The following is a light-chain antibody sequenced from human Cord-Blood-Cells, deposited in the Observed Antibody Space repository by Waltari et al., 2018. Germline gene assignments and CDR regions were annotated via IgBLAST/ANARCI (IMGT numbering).Light chain of an antibody. CDR3: SSYTRSSTWV. Sequence: QPALTQPAPVSGSPGQSITISCTGTSSAVGGYNSVSWYQQHPGKAPKLMIYDVSNRPSGVSNRFSGSKSGNTASLTISGLQAEDEADYYCSSYTRSSTWVFGGGTKLTVL. V-gene: IGLV2-14*01. J-gene: IGLJ3*02. CDR1: SSAVGGYNS. CDR2: DVS.